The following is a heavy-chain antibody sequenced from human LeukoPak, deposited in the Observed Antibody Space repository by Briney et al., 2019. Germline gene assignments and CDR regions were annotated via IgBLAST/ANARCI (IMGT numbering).Heavy chain of an antibody. V-gene: IGHV1-69*06. CDR2: IIPIFGTA. CDR1: GGTFSSYA. Sequence: GSSVKVSCKASGGTFSSYAISWVRQAPGQGLEWMGGIIPIFGTANYAQKFQGRVTITADKSTSTAYMELSSLRSEDTAVYYCASPVVPAAPVYYYYGMDVWGKATTVTVSS. CDR3: ASPVVPAAPVYYYYGMDV. D-gene: IGHD2-2*01. J-gene: IGHJ6*04.